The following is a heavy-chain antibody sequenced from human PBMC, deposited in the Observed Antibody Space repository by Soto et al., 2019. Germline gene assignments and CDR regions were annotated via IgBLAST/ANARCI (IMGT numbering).Heavy chain of an antibody. D-gene: IGHD2-21*02. CDR1: GFTFSTYA. Sequence: GGSLRLSCAASGFTFSTYAMSWVRQAPGKGLEWVSAISASGGSTYYADSVKGRFTISRDNSKHTLDLQMDSPRAEDTALYYCAKGVETGRTYNCFDPWGQGTQVTVSS. CDR3: AKGVETGRTYNCFDP. J-gene: IGHJ5*02. V-gene: IGHV3-23*01. CDR2: ISASGGST.